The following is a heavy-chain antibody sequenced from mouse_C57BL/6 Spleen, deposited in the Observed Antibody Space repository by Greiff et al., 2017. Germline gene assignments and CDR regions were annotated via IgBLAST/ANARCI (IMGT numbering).Heavy chain of an antibody. V-gene: IGHV1-63*01. CDR1: GYTFTNYW. D-gene: IGHD2-4*01. CDR3: ARGGFYYDYDWYFDV. CDR2: IYPGGGYT. J-gene: IGHJ1*03. Sequence: VMLVESGAELVRPGTSVKMSCKASGYTFTNYWIGWAKQRPGHGLEWIGDIYPGGGYTNYNEKFKGKATLTADKSSSTAYMQFSSLTSEDSAIYYCARGGFYYDYDWYFDVWGTGTTVTVSS.